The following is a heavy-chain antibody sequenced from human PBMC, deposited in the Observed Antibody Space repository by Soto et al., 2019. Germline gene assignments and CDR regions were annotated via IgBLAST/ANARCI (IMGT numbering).Heavy chain of an antibody. CDR2: MNPNSVNT. V-gene: IGHV1-8*01. D-gene: IGHD3-16*02. Sequence: PGPSVKVSCKASGYTFTSYDINWVRQATGQGLEWMGWMNPNSVNTGYAQKFQGRVTMTRNTSISTAYMELSSLRSEDTAVYYCARPYYDYVWGSYRPDAFDIWGQGTLVTVSS. CDR1: GYTFTSYD. J-gene: IGHJ3*02. CDR3: ARPYYDYVWGSYRPDAFDI.